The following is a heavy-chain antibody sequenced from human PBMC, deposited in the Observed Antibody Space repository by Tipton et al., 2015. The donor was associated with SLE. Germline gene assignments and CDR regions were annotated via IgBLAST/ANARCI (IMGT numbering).Heavy chain of an antibody. Sequence: SLRLSCTGSGFTFNSYAMSWVHQAPGKGLEWVGSIKSQLYGGTTQYAASAKGRFTISRDDSKSIAFLEMNTLKSEDTGVYYCGRAWGIDYWGQGTLVTVSS. D-gene: IGHD7-27*01. J-gene: IGHJ4*02. CDR1: GFTFNSYA. CDR2: IKSQLYGGTT. CDR3: GRAWGIDY. V-gene: IGHV3-49*04.